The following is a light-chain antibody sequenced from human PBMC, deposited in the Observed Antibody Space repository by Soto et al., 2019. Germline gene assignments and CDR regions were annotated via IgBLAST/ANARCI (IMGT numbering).Light chain of an antibody. CDR3: QQYGSSPGT. CDR2: GAS. CDR1: QSVRSSY. J-gene: IGKJ2*01. Sequence: EIVLTQSPGTLSLSPGERATLSCRASQSVRSSYLAWYQQKPGQAPRLLIYGASSRATAIPDRISGSGSGTDXTLTISRLEPEDFAVYYCQQYGSSPGTFGQGTKLEIK. V-gene: IGKV3-20*01.